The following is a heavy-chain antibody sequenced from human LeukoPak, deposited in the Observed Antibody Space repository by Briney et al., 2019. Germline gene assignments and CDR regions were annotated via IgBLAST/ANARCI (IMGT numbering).Heavy chain of an antibody. CDR3: ARHLDYSSSWYYFDY. CDR2: ILSSGST. D-gene: IGHD6-13*01. V-gene: IGHV4-59*08. Sequence: SETLSLTCTVSSGSINNYYWSWIRQTPGKGLEWIGYILSSGSTNYNPSVKSRVTISVDTSKNQFSLKLSSVTAADTAVYYCARHLDYSSSWYYFDYWGQGTLVTVSS. J-gene: IGHJ4*02. CDR1: SGSINNYY.